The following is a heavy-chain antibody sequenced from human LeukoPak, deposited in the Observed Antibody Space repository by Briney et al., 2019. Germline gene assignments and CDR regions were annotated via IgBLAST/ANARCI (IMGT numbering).Heavy chain of an antibody. Sequence: ASVKVSCKASGYTVTSYYMHWVRQAPGQGLEWMGIINPSGGSTSYAQKFQGRVTMTRDMSTSTVYMELSSLRSEDTAVYCCAALEWLYWGQGTLVTVSS. CDR1: GYTVTSYY. CDR3: AALEWLY. V-gene: IGHV1-46*01. J-gene: IGHJ4*02. CDR2: INPSGGST. D-gene: IGHD3-3*01.